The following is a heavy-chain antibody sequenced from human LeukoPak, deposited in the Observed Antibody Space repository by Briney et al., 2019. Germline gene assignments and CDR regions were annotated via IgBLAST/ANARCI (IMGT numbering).Heavy chain of an antibody. Sequence: GGSLRLSCAASGFTFSSYAMSWVRQAPGKGLEWVSSISSSSSYIYYADSVKGRFTISRDNAKNSLYLQMNSLRAEDTAVYYCAGDKSDSSGYYYPDYFDYWGQGTLVTVSS. CDR2: ISSSSSYI. J-gene: IGHJ4*02. D-gene: IGHD3-22*01. CDR1: GFTFSSYA. V-gene: IGHV3-21*01. CDR3: AGDKSDSSGYYYPDYFDY.